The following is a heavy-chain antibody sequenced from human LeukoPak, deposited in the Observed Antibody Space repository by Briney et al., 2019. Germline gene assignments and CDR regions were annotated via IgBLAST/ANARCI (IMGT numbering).Heavy chain of an antibody. CDR1: GYTFTGYY. V-gene: IGHV1-2*02. D-gene: IGHD5-12*01. CDR2: INPNSGGT. Sequence: ASVKVSCKASGYTFTGYYMHWVRQAPGQGLEWMGWINPNSGGTNYAQKFQGRVTMTRDTSISTAYMEPSRLRSDDTAVYYCARVEIVATMSFDYWGQGTLVTVSS. J-gene: IGHJ4*02. CDR3: ARVEIVATMSFDY.